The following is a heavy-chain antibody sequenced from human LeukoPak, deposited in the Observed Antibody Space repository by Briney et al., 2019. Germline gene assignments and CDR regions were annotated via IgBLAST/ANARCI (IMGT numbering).Heavy chain of an antibody. D-gene: IGHD3-22*01. CDR3: ARLGGNYDSSGYWNY. J-gene: IGHJ4*02. CDR1: GYSFTSYW. Sequence: KVGESLKISCKGSGYSFTSYWIGWVRQMPGKGLEWMGIIYPGDSDTRYSPSFQGQVTISADKFISTAYLQWSSLKASDTAMYYCARLGGNYDSSGYWNYWGQGTLVTVSS. CDR2: IYPGDSDT. V-gene: IGHV5-51*01.